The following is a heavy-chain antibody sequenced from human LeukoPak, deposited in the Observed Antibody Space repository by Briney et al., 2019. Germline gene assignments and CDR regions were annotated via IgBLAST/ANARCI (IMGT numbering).Heavy chain of an antibody. CDR1: GFTFSSYS. D-gene: IGHD5-18*01. V-gene: IGHV3-30*19. J-gene: IGHJ4*02. CDR3: ARVGDSYGPFDY. Sequence: PGGSLRLSCAASGFTFSSYSMNWVRQAPGKGLEWVAVISYDGSNKYYADSVKGRFTISRDNSKNTLYLQMNSLRAEDAAVYYCARVGDSYGPFDYWGQGTLVTVSS. CDR2: ISYDGSNK.